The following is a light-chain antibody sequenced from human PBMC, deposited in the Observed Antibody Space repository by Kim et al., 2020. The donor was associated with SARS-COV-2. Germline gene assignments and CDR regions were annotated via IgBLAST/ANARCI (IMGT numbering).Light chain of an antibody. V-gene: IGLV10-54*01. J-gene: IGLJ2*01. CDR2: RNN. CDR1: RNNVGNRG. Sequence: TATPACTRTRNNVGNRGAAFLQQHQGHPPTLLSDRNNDRPSGISERFSASRSGNTASLTIIGLQPEDEADYFCSTWDSSLSAVVFGGGTQLTVL. CDR3: STWDSSLSAVV.